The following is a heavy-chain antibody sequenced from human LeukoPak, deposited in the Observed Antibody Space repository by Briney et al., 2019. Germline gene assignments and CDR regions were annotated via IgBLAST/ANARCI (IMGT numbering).Heavy chain of an antibody. V-gene: IGHV3-48*03. J-gene: IGHJ4*02. Sequence: QTGGSLRLSCAASGFTFSSYEMNWVRQAPGKGLEWVSYISTNGGTIYYADSVKGRFTICRDNAKSSLYLQMNSLRAEDTAVYYCAKEWVVSAKFSWGQGTLVTVSS. CDR1: GFTFSSYE. CDR2: ISTNGGTI. D-gene: IGHD2-15*01. CDR3: AKEWVVSAKFS.